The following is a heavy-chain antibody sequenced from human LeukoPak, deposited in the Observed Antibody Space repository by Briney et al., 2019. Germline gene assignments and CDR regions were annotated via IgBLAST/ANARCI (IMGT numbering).Heavy chain of an antibody. V-gene: IGHV3-53*05. J-gene: IGHJ4*02. CDR1: GFTVSSNY. CDR2: IYSGGST. D-gene: IGHD3-10*01. CDR3: AKGQRITMVRGAIDY. Sequence: KPGGSLRLSCAASGFTVSSNYMSWVRQAPGKGLEWVSVIYSGGSTYYADSVKGRFTISRDNAKNSLYLQMNSLRAEDTALYYCAKGQRITMVRGAIDYWGQGTLVTVSS.